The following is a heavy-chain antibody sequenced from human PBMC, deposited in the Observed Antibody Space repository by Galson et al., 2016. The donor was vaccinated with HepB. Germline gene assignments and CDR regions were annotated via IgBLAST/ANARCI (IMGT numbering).Heavy chain of an antibody. CDR1: GLPVSNDY. V-gene: IGHV3-53*01. Sequence: SLRLSCAAYGLPVSNDYMSWVRQAPGKGLKWVSVSYGDGRTYYAESVKGRFTISRDTSKNTVFLQMNSLRDEDTAVYYCARDPGFRNGMNVWGQGTTVTVSS. J-gene: IGHJ6*02. CDR3: ARDPGFRNGMNV. CDR2: SYGDGRT.